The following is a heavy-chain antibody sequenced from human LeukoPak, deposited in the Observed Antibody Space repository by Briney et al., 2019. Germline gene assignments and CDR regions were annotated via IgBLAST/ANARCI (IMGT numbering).Heavy chain of an antibody. D-gene: IGHD4-11*01. Sequence: PGGYLRLSCAASGFTFTSYVMSWVRQAPGKGLEWVASVGGGGDYTYYSDSVKGRFTISRDNSENTLYLQMNSLRAEDTAVYYCAKGISNPDYWGQGTLVTVSS. CDR3: AKGISNPDY. V-gene: IGHV3-23*01. J-gene: IGHJ4*02. CDR2: VGGGGDYT. CDR1: GFTFTSYV.